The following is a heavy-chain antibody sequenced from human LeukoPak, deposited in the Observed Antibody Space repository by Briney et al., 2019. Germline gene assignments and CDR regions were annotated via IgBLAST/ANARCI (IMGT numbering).Heavy chain of an antibody. CDR3: ARGGIGDPLRGDY. CDR1: GYTFASYA. V-gene: IGHV7-4-1*02. Sequence: GASVKVSCKASGYTFASYAMNWVRQAPGQGLEWMGWINTNTGNPTYAQGFTGRFVFSLDTSVSTACLQISSLKAEDTAVYYCARGGIGDPLRGDYWGQGTLVTVSS. J-gene: IGHJ4*02. D-gene: IGHD3-16*01. CDR2: INTNTGNP.